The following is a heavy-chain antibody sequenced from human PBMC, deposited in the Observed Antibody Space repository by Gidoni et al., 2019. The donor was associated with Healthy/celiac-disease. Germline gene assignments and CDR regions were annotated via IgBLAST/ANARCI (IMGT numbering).Heavy chain of an antibody. D-gene: IGHD3-10*01. CDR2: IYYSGST. V-gene: IGHV4-39*01. J-gene: IGHJ4*02. CDR1: GGSISSSSYY. CDR3: ARTSGKFDY. Sequence: QLQLQESGPGLVKPSETLSLTCTVPGGSISSSSYYWGWIRPPPGKGLEWIGSIYYSGSTYYNPSLKSRVTISVDTSKNQFSLKLSSVTAADTAVYYCARTSGKFDYWGQGTLVTVSS.